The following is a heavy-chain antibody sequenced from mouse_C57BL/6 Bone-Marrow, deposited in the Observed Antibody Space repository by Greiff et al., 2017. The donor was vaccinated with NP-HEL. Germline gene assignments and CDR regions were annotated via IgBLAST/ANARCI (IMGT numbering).Heavy chain of an antibody. Sequence: QVQLQQPGAELVRPGSSVKLSCKASGYTFTSYWMHWVKQRPIQGLEWIGNIDPSDSETHYNQKFKDKATLTVDKSSSTAYMQLSSLTSEDSAVYYCARLYGSTRAMDYWGQGTSVTVSS. V-gene: IGHV1-52*01. J-gene: IGHJ4*01. CDR2: IDPSDSET. CDR1: GYTFTSYW. CDR3: ARLYGSTRAMDY. D-gene: IGHD1-1*01.